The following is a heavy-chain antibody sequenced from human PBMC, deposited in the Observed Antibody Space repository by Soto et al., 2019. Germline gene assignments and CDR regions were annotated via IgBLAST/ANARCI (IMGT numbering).Heavy chain of an antibody. V-gene: IGHV3-21*01. CDR1: GFTFSDYS. D-gene: IGHD3-10*01. CDR2: ISTTSSYI. CDR3: ARDRGRSLYGDFDY. J-gene: IGHJ4*02. Sequence: EVQLVESGGGLVKPGGSLRLSCAASGFTFSDYSMNWVRQAPGEGLEWVSSISTTSSYIYYADSVKGRCTISRDNAKNSLYLQMNSLRAEDTAVYYCARDRGRSLYGDFDYWGQGTLVTVSS.